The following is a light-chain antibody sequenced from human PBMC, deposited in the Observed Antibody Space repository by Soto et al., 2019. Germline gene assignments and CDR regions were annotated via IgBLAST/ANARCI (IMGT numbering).Light chain of an antibody. V-gene: IGKV3-20*01. CDR2: GAS. Sequence: EIVLTQSPCTLSLSPGERATLSCRASQSVSSSYLAWYQQKPGQAPRLLIYGASSRATGIPDRFSGSGSGTDFTLTISRLEPEDFAMYYCQQYGRSPGLSTFGPGTKVDIK. CDR3: QQYGRSPGLST. J-gene: IGKJ3*01. CDR1: QSVSSSY.